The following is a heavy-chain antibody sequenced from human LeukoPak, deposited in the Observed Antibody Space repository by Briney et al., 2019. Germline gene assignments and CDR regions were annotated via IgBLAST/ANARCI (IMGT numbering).Heavy chain of an antibody. D-gene: IGHD2-2*01. CDR1: GDSFGSYA. Sequence: SVKVSRKASGDSFGSYAFSWVRQAPGQGLEWMGRIIPILGIPNYAQNFQGRVSLTADRSTSTAYMELSGLRSGDTAVFYCARDRFCNSTSCLYFDSWGQGTLVTVSS. CDR2: IIPILGIP. CDR3: ARDRFCNSTSCLYFDS. V-gene: IGHV1-69*04. J-gene: IGHJ4*02.